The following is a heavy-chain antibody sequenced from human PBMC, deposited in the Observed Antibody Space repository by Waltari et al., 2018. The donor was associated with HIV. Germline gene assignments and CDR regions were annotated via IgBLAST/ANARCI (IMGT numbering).Heavy chain of an antibody. CDR3: ARTLAQGGGLDY. J-gene: IGHJ4*02. Sequence: EVQLVESGGGLVQPGGSLRLSCAASGFTFSSYDMHWVRQATGKGLEWGSAMGNAGDTEYPGSVKGRFTISRENAKNSLYLQMNSLRAEDTAVYYCARTLAQGGGLDYWGQGTLVTVSS. V-gene: IGHV3-13*01. CDR1: GFTFSSYD. D-gene: IGHD1-26*01. CDR2: MGNAGDT.